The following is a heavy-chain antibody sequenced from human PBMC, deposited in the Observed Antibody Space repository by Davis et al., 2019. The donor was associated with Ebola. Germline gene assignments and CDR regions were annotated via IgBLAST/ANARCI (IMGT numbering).Heavy chain of an antibody. CDR2: IIPLFGTT. Sequence: SVKVSCKASGGTFSNYAISWVRQAPGQGLEWMGGIIPLFGTTYYAQKIQGRVTITADESTSTAYIEVSSLRSEDTALYYCARLGTPYSSYDHLDYWGQGTLVTVSS. D-gene: IGHD5-12*01. V-gene: IGHV1-69*13. CDR3: ARLGTPYSSYDHLDY. J-gene: IGHJ4*02. CDR1: GGTFSNYA.